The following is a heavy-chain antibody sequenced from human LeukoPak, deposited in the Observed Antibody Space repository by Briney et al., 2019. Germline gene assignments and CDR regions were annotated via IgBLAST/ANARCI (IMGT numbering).Heavy chain of an antibody. CDR2: IRSKANSYAT. D-gene: IGHD4-17*01. Sequence: GGSLRLSCAASGFTFSGSIMHWVRQASGKGLEWVGRIRSKANSYATAYVASVKGWFTISRDDSKNTAYLQMNSLKTDDTAVYYCTRESDGDPDPRFDYWGQGTLVTVSS. CDR3: TRESDGDPDPRFDY. J-gene: IGHJ4*02. CDR1: GFTFSGSI. V-gene: IGHV3-73*01.